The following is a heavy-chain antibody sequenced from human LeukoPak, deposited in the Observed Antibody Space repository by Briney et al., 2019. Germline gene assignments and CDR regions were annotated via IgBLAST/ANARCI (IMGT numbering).Heavy chain of an antibody. CDR1: GFTFSDAW. Sequence: GGSLRLSCAASGFTFSDAWMSWVRQAPGKGLEWVGRIKSRSYGETTGYAAPLKGRFTISRDDSKNMLYLLMNSLNTEDTAVYYCTRHPPSFDYWGQGTLVTVSS. J-gene: IGHJ4*02. V-gene: IGHV3-15*01. CDR3: TRHPPSFDY. CDR2: IKSRSYGETT.